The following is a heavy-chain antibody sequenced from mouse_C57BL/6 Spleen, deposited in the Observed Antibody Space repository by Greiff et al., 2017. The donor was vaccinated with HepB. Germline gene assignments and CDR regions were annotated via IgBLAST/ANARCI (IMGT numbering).Heavy chain of an antibody. CDR2: IYPRSGNT. J-gene: IGHJ4*01. D-gene: IGHD1-1*01. CDR1: GYTFTSYG. Sequence: VQVVESGAELARPGASVKLSCKASGYTFTSYGISWVKQRTGQGLEWIGEIYPRSGNTYYNEKFKGKATLTADKSSSTAYMELRSLTSEDSAVYFCAILLQGGSYAMDYWGQGTSVTVSS. CDR3: AILLQGGSYAMDY. V-gene: IGHV1-81*01.